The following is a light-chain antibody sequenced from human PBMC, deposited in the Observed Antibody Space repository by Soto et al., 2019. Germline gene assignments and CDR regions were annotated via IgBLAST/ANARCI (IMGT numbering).Light chain of an antibody. CDR2: TDS. V-gene: IGLV1-44*01. CDR3: ATWDDSLNGRV. J-gene: IGLJ2*01. Sequence: QSVLTQPPSASGTPGQRVTISCSGSRSNIGSNAVNWYQQFPGAAPKLLIYTDSQRPSGVPDRISGAKSATSASLAISGLQSDDEAFYYCATWDDSLNGRVFGGGTKVTVL. CDR1: RSNIGSNA.